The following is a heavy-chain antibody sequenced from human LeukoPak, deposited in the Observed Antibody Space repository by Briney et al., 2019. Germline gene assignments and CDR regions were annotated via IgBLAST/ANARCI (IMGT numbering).Heavy chain of an antibody. Sequence: PGGSLRLSCAASGFAFSTYEMNWVRQAPGKGLEWVSYISSSGSNIHYADSVKGRFTISRDNAENSLYLQMNSLRAEDTAVYYCAAYYYDSRPKAVWGQGTMVTVSS. CDR2: ISSSGSNI. V-gene: IGHV3-48*03. D-gene: IGHD3-22*01. CDR1: GFAFSTYE. CDR3: AAYYYDSRPKAV. J-gene: IGHJ3*01.